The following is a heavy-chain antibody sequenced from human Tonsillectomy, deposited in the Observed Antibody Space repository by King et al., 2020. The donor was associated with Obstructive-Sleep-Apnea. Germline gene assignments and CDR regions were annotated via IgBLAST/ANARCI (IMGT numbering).Heavy chain of an antibody. V-gene: IGHV3-48*01. Sequence: VQLVESGGGLVRPGGSLRISCAASGFTFSRYSMHWVRQAPGKGLEWVSYISSSDSATYYSDSVKGRFTISRDNAKNSLYLQMNSLRAEDTAVYYCARESDILTGYRQDFDYWGQGTLVTVSS. D-gene: IGHD3-9*01. J-gene: IGHJ4*02. CDR3: ARESDILTGYRQDFDY. CDR2: ISSSDSAT. CDR1: GFTFSRYS.